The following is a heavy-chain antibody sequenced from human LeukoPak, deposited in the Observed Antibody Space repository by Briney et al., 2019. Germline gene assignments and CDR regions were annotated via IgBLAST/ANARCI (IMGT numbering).Heavy chain of an antibody. D-gene: IGHD5-18*01. J-gene: IGHJ4*02. CDR2: IYHSGCA. CDR1: GGSISTNNYY. V-gene: IGHV4-39*01. CDR3: ARLRGYSYGHFDY. Sequence: SDTLSLTRTVSGGSISTNNYYWGWVRQPPGQGLEWIGSIYHSGCAYYNPSLKSRVTISVDTSMNQFSLKVTSVTAADTAVYYCARLRGYSYGHFDYWGQGTLVTVSS.